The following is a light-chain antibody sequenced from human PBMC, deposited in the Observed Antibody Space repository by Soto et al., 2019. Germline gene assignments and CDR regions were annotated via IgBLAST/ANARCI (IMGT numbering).Light chain of an antibody. CDR3: QQYGGSPRT. CDR2: DAS. J-gene: IGKJ1*01. CDR1: QSISSIY. V-gene: IGKV3-20*01. Sequence: EIVLTQSSGPLSLSPGGKNNLSCRATQSISSIYLAWYQQTPGQAPRLLIYDASSRAAGIPDRFSGSGSGTDFTLTIGRLEPEDFGVYYCQQYGGSPRTFGQGTKVDIK.